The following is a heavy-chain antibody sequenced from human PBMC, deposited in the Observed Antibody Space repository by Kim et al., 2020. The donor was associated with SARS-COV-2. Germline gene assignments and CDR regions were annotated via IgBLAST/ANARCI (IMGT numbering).Heavy chain of an antibody. D-gene: IGHD3-10*01. V-gene: IGHV3-33*01. CDR2: IWYDGSNK. J-gene: IGHJ4*02. CDR3: ARDYGSGSYSIDY. CDR1: GFTFSSYG. Sequence: GGSLRLSCAASGFTFSSYGMHWVRQAPGKGLEWVAVIWYDGSNKYYADSVKGRFTISRDNSKNTLYLQMNSLRAEDTAVYYCARDYGSGSYSIDYWGQGTLVTVSP.